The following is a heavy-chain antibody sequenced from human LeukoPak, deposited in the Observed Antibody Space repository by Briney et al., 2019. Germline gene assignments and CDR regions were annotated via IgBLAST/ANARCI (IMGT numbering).Heavy chain of an antibody. V-gene: IGHV4-61*01. J-gene: IGHJ3*02. CDR3: ARDLPRSGRDAFDI. D-gene: IGHD3-10*01. CDR1: GGSISSSSYY. Sequence: PSETLSLTCTVSGGSISSSSYYWGWIRQPPGKGLEWIGYIYYSVSTNYNPSLKSRVTISIDTSKNQFSLKLSSVTAADTAVYYCARDLPRSGRDAFDIWGQGTMVTVSS. CDR2: IYYSVST.